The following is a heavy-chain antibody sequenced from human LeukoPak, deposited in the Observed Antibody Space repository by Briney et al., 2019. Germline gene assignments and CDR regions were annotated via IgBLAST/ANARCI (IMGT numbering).Heavy chain of an antibody. CDR1: GGSISSSSYY. D-gene: IGHD3-10*01. CDR3: ARLDLYGSGSYLDY. J-gene: IGHJ4*02. Sequence: SETLSLTCTVSGGSISSSSYYWGWIRQPPGKGLEWIGSIYYSGSTYYNPSLKSRVTISVDTSKNQFSLKLSSVTAADTAVYYCARLDLYGSGSYLDYWGQGTLATVSS. V-gene: IGHV4-39*07. CDR2: IYYSGST.